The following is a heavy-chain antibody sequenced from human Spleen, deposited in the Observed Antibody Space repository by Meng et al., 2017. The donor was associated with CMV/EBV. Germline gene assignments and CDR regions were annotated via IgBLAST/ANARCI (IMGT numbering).Heavy chain of an antibody. V-gene: IGHV3-30-3*01. J-gene: IGHJ4*02. Sequence: GESLKISCAASGFTFSTNSMHWVRQAPGKGLEWLAVISYDGSTSYYADSVKGRFTTSRDNSRNTLYLQMSGLRAEDTAVYYCESHSSSWDFDSWGQGTLVTVSS. CDR3: ESHSSSWDFDS. D-gene: IGHD6-13*01. CDR1: GFTFSTNS. CDR2: ISYDGSTS.